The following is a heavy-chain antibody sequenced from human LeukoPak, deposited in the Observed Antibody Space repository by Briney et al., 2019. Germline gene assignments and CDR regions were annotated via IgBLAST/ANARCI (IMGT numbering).Heavy chain of an antibody. V-gene: IGHV3-11*01. J-gene: IGHJ6*03. Sequence: GGSLRLSCAASGFTFSDYYMSWIRQAPGKGLEWASYISSSGSTIYYADSVKGRFTISRDNAKNSLYLQMNSLRAEDTAVYYCARDLEEYSSSWPVYYYYYMDVWGKGTTVTVSS. D-gene: IGHD6-13*01. CDR3: ARDLEEYSSSWPVYYYYYMDV. CDR2: ISSSGSTI. CDR1: GFTFSDYY.